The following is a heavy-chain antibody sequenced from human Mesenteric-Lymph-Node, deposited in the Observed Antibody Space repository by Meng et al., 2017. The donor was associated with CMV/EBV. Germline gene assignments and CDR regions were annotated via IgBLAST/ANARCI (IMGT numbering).Heavy chain of an antibody. V-gene: IGHV4-61*01. D-gene: IGHD3-16*01. CDR1: GASVSSGSYY. Sequence: GSLRLSCTVSGASVSSGSYYWSWIRQPPGKGLEWIGYLYYSGSTNYNPSLKSRVTISVNTSKNQFSLKLSSVTAADTALYYCAKGRGMLSPDYWGQGTLVTVSS. J-gene: IGHJ4*02. CDR3: AKGRGMLSPDY. CDR2: LYYSGST.